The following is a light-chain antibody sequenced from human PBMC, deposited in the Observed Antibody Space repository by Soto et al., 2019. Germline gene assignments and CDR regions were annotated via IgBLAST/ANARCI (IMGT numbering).Light chain of an antibody. CDR3: QSYDTNNRAV. CDR2: ENN. J-gene: IGLJ2*01. CDR1: SGSVASNH. V-gene: IGLV6-57*04. Sequence: NFMLTQPHSVSESPGKTVTISCTRSSGSVASNHVQWYQQRPGSAPTTLIYENNQRPSGVPDRFSGSVDSSSNSASLTISGLKTEDEADYYCQSYDTNNRAVFGGGTKLTVL.